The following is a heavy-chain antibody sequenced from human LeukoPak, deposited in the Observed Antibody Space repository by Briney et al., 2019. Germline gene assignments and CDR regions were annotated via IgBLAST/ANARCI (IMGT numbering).Heavy chain of an antibody. Sequence: HPGGSLRLSCAASGFTFSSYGMHWVRQAPGKGLEWVSAISGSGGSTYYADSVKGRFTISRDNSKNTLYLQMNSLRAEDTAVYYCAKETVDGLHHDYWGQGTLVTVSS. D-gene: IGHD1-14*01. CDR1: GFTFSSYG. CDR3: AKETVDGLHHDY. J-gene: IGHJ4*02. CDR2: ISGSGGST. V-gene: IGHV3-23*01.